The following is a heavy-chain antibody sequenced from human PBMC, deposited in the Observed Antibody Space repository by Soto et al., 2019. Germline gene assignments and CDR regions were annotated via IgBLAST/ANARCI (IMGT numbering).Heavy chain of an antibody. CDR1: GGSISSVGYY. D-gene: IGHD3-10*01. CDR2: IYYSGST. V-gene: IGHV4-31*03. J-gene: IGHJ5*02. CDR3: ARDYYGSGIGGHWFDP. Sequence: QVQLQESGPGLVKPSQTLYLTCTVSGGSISSVGYYWSWIRQHPGKGLEWIGYIYYSGSTYYNPSLKSRVTISVDTSKNQFSLKLSSVTAADTAVYYCARDYYGSGIGGHWFDPWGQGTLVTVSS.